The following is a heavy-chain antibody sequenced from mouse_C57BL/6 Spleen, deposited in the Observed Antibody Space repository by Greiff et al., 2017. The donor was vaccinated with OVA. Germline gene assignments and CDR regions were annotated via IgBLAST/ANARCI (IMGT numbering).Heavy chain of an antibody. CDR2: ISSGSSTI. V-gene: IGHV5-17*01. Sequence: EVHLVESGGGLVKPGGSLKLSCAASGFTFSDYGMHWVRQAPEKGLEWVAYISSGSSTIYYADTVKGRFTISRDNAKNTLFLQMTSLRSEDTAMYYCARVYYGSSPWFAYWGQGTLVTVSA. CDR3: ARVYYGSSPWFAY. CDR1: GFTFSDYG. J-gene: IGHJ3*01. D-gene: IGHD1-1*01.